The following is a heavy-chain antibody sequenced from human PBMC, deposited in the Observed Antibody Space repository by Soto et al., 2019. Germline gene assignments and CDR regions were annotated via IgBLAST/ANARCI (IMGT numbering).Heavy chain of an antibody. Sequence: EVQLVESGGGLVQPGGSLRLSCAASGFTFSSYWMTWGRQAPGKGLEWVANIHRDGSEKYYVDSVKGRFTISRDNAKNSLYLQMNSLEAEDTAVYYCARDKAVAFGVVILGDGMDVWGQGTTVTVSS. CDR2: IHRDGSEK. J-gene: IGHJ6*02. V-gene: IGHV3-7*01. CDR1: GFTFSSYW. D-gene: IGHD3-3*01. CDR3: ARDKAVAFGVVILGDGMDV.